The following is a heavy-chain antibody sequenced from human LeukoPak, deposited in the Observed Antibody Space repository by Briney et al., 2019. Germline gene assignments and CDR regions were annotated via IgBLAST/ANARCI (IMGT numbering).Heavy chain of an antibody. CDR3: AGLGRWYFAH. Sequence: GGSLRLSCAASGFTFSEYAMDWVRQAPGKGLEWVSVIYSGDTTHYADSVKGRFTISRGNSRNTLYLQMNSLRAEDTAVYYCAGLGRWYFAHWGQGTLVTVSS. CDR2: IYSGDTT. V-gene: IGHV3-53*01. J-gene: IGHJ4*02. D-gene: IGHD2-15*01. CDR1: GFTFSEYA.